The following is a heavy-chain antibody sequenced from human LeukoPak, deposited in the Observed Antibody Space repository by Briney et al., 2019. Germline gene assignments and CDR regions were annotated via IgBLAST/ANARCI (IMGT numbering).Heavy chain of an antibody. Sequence: GGSLRLSCAASRFTFLNYAVNWVRQAPGKGLEWVAIISYDGRNEYYAESVEGRFTISRGTSRNMISLQMNSLRPEDTAVYYCARGYYHFDGSGYFDMWGQGTLVTVSS. CDR1: RFTFLNYA. V-gene: IGHV3-30*14. J-gene: IGHJ4*02. CDR3: ARGYYHFDGSGYFDM. D-gene: IGHD3-22*01. CDR2: ISYDGRNE.